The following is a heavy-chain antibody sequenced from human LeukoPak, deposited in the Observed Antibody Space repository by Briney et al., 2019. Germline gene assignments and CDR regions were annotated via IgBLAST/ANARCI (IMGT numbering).Heavy chain of an antibody. J-gene: IGHJ5*02. CDR2: IYSSGYT. V-gene: IGHV4-4*07. D-gene: IGHD1/OR15-1a*01. CDR3: ATGEHSVDP. Sequence: SETLSLTCTGSGGAIRSHYWNWIRQPAGKGLDWIGRIYSSGYTNDNPFLKSRITMSVDMSKNQFPLRLNSVPAADTAVYFCATGEHSVDPWGQGMLVPVSS. CDR1: GGAIRSHY.